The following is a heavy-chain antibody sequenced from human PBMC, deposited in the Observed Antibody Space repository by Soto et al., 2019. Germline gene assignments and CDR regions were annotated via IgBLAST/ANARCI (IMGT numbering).Heavy chain of an antibody. Sequence: SETLSLTCTVSGGSASSGTYFWSWIRQSPGKRLEWIAYIYYSGSTNYNPSLKSRATISVDTSKSQVSLTLTSVTAADAAVYYCARSPNYYYYGFDVWGQGTTVTVSS. CDR3: ARSPNYYYYGFDV. CDR1: GGSASSGTYF. J-gene: IGHJ6*02. CDR2: IYYSGST. V-gene: IGHV4-61*01. D-gene: IGHD3-10*01.